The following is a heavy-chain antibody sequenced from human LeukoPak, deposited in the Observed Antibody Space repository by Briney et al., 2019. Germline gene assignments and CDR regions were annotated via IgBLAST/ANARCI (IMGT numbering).Heavy chain of an antibody. Sequence: ASVKVSCKASGYTFITYDINWVRQATGQGLEWMGWMNPNSGNTGYAQKFQGRVTSTSNTSISTAYMELSSLRSEDTAVYYCARSPGCTSSSCPYYFDYWGQGTVVTVSS. V-gene: IGHV1-8*03. D-gene: IGHD2-2*01. J-gene: IGHJ4*02. CDR2: MNPNSGNT. CDR1: GYTFITYD. CDR3: ARSPGCTSSSCPYYFDY.